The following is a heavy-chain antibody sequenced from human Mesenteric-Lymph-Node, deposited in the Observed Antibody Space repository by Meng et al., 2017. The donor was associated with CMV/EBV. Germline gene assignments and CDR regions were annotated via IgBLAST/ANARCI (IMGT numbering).Heavy chain of an antibody. CDR1: GGSVSSGSYY. J-gene: IGHJ4*02. CDR3: ARDLAAAGFFDY. D-gene: IGHD6-13*01. Sequence: SETLSLTCTVSGGSVSSGSYYWTWIRQPPGKGLEWVGYIYYSGNTRYNPSLKSRVITSVDTSKNQFSLKLSSVTAADTAVYYCARDLAAAGFFDYWGQGTLVTVSS. CDR2: IYYSGNT. V-gene: IGHV4-61*01.